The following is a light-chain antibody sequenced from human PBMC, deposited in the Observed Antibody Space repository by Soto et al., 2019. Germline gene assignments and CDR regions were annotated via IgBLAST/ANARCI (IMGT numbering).Light chain of an antibody. CDR1: SSDVGGYNY. Sequence: QSALTQPPSSSGSPGQSVTISCTGTSSDVGGYNYVSWYQQHPGKAPKLIIYEVTKRPSGVPARFSGSKSGNTASLTVSGLQADDEAYYYCSSYAGSNNFFGGGTKLTVL. V-gene: IGLV2-8*01. CDR3: SSYAGSNNF. CDR2: EVT. J-gene: IGLJ2*01.